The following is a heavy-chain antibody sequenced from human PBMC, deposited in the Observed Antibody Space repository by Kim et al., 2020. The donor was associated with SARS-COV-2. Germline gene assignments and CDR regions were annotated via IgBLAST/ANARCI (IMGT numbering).Heavy chain of an antibody. D-gene: IGHD6-13*01. Sequence: SETLSLTCTVSGGSISSSSYYWGWIRQPPGKGLEWIGSIYYSGSTYYNPSLKSRVTISVDTSKNQFSLKLSSVTAADTAVYYCATCIARRFDPWGQGTLVTVSS. V-gene: IGHV4-39*01. CDR2: IYYSGST. CDR1: GGSISSSSYY. CDR3: ATCIARRFDP. J-gene: IGHJ5*02.